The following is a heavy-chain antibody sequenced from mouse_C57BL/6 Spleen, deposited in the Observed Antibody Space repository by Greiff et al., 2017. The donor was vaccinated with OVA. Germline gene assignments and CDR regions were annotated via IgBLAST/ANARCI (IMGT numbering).Heavy chain of an antibody. V-gene: IGHV2-2*01. CDR1: GFSLTSYG. Sequence: QVQLQQSGPGLVQPSQSLSITCTVSGFSLTSYGVHWVRQSPGKGLEWLGVIWSGGSTDYNAAFISRLSISKDNSKSQVFFKMNSLQADDTAIYYCARGTWGGYFDYWGQGTTLTVSS. CDR3: ARGTWGGYFDY. D-gene: IGHD3-3*01. J-gene: IGHJ2*01. CDR2: IWSGGST.